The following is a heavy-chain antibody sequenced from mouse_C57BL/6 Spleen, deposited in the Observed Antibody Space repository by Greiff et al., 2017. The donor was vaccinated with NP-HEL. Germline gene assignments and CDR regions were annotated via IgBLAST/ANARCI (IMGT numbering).Heavy chain of an antibody. Sequence: VQLQQSGAELVKPGASVKISCKASGYAFSSYWMNWVKQRPGKGLEWIGQIYPGDGDTNYNGKFKGKATLTADKSSSTAYMQLSSLTSEDSAVYFCARREELGRFYYAMDYWGQGTSVTVSS. J-gene: IGHJ4*01. D-gene: IGHD4-1*01. CDR1: GYAFSSYW. CDR3: ARREELGRFYYAMDY. CDR2: IYPGDGDT. V-gene: IGHV1-80*01.